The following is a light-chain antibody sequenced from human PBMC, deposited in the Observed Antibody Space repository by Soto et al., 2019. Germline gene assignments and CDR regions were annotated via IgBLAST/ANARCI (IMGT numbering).Light chain of an antibody. CDR2: TNN. J-gene: IGLJ3*02. CDR1: SSNIGSNY. Sequence: QSVLTQPPSASGTPGQRVTISCSGSSSNIGSNYVYWYQQLPGTAPKLLIYTNNQRPSGVPDRFSGSKSGTSASLAISGLRSEDEADYYCAAWDDSRSTVFGGGTKLTVL. V-gene: IGLV1-47*02. CDR3: AAWDDSRSTV.